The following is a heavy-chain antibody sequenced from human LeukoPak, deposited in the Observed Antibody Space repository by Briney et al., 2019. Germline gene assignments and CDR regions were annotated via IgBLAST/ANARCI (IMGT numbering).Heavy chain of an antibody. D-gene: IGHD3-10*01. CDR2: ISYDGSNK. J-gene: IGHJ5*02. CDR1: GFTFSSYA. V-gene: IGHV3-30-3*01. Sequence: TGGSLRLSCAASGFTFSSYAMHWVRQAPGKGLEWVAVISYDGSNKYYADSVKGRFTISRDNSKNTLYLQMNSLRAEDTAVYYCARDPLFGSGSPNWFDPWGQGTLVTVSS. CDR3: ARDPLFGSGSPNWFDP.